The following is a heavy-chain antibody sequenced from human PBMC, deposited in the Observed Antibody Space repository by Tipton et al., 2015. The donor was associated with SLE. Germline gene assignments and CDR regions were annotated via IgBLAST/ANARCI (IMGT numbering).Heavy chain of an antibody. J-gene: IGHJ3*02. V-gene: IGHV4-34*01. CDR2: INPSGST. Sequence: LRLSCAVYGGSFSGYYWSWIRQPPGKGLEWIGEINPSGSTNYNPSLKSRVTISVDTSKNQFSLKLSSVTAADTAVYYCAREGATGGDAFDIWGQGTMVTVSS. CDR1: GGSFSGYY. CDR3: AREGATGGDAFDI. D-gene: IGHD1-26*01.